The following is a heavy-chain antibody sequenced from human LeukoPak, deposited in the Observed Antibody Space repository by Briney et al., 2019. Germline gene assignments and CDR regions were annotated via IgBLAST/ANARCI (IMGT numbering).Heavy chain of an antibody. Sequence: SETLSLTCTVSGGSISSYYWSWIRQPPGKGLEWIGYIYYSGSTNYNPSLKSRVTISVDTSKNQFSLKLSSVTAADTAVYYCARVHFDWLSISPDGYFDYWGQGTLVTVSS. D-gene: IGHD3-9*01. V-gene: IGHV4-59*12. CDR2: IYYSGST. J-gene: IGHJ4*02. CDR1: GGSISSYY. CDR3: ARVHFDWLSISPDGYFDY.